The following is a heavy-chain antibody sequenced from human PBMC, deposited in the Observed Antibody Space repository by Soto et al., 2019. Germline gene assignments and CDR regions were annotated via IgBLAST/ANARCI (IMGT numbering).Heavy chain of an antibody. Sequence: QVQLVQSGAEVKKPGSSVKFSCKASGGTFSSYAISWVRQAPGQGLEWMGGIIPIFGTANYAQKFQGRVPITAGESTSTGYMELSSLRSEDTAVYDCARDPRTYSYDSRRRREMGDSFDNWGQGTMVTVSS. V-gene: IGHV1-69*01. CDR1: GGTFSSYA. J-gene: IGHJ3*02. CDR2: IIPIFGTA. D-gene: IGHD3-22*01. CDR3: ARDPRTYSYDSRRRREMGDSFDN.